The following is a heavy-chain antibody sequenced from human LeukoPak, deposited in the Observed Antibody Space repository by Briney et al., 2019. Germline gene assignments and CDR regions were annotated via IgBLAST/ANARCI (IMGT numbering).Heavy chain of an antibody. CDR3: ARTPRYSYGSYYFDY. D-gene: IGHD5-18*01. CDR2: ISAYNGNT. Sequence: ASVSASCTPSEYTFTTYGISWVRQAPGQGREWMGWISAYNGNTNYAQKLQGRVTMTTDTSTSTAYMELRSLRSDDTAVYYCARTPRYSYGSYYFDYWGQGTLVTVSS. V-gene: IGHV1-18*01. J-gene: IGHJ4*02. CDR1: EYTFTTYG.